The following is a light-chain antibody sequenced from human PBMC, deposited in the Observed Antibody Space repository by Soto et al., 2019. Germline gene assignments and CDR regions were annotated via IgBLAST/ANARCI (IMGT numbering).Light chain of an antibody. CDR1: QSVSSSY. CDR3: QQYGSSPRT. CDR2: GAS. J-gene: IGKJ1*01. V-gene: IGKV3-20*01. Sequence: EIVLKQSPGTLSLSPGERATLSCRASQSVSSSYLAWYQQKPGQAPRLLIYGASSRATGIPDRFSGSGSGTDFTLTISRLEPEDFAVYFCQQYGSSPRTFGQGTKVGIK.